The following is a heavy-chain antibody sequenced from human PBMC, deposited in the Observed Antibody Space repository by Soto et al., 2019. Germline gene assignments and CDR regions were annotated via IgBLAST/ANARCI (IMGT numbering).Heavy chain of an antibody. Sequence: QVQLQESGPGLVKPSETLSLTCTVSGGSVSSGSYYWSWIRQPPGKGLEWIGYIYYSGSTNYNPSLKSRVTISVDTSKNQCSLKLSSVSAADTVVYYCARDVYYDSLPGAWGQGTLVTVSS. CDR3: ARDVYYDSLPGA. CDR1: GGSVSSGSYY. J-gene: IGHJ5*02. CDR2: IYYSGST. V-gene: IGHV4-61*01. D-gene: IGHD3-22*01.